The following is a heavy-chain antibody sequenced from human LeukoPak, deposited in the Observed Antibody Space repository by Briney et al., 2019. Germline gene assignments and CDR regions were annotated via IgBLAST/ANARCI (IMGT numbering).Heavy chain of an antibody. Sequence: SQTLSLTCTVSGGSISSGDYYWSWIRQPPGKGLEWIGYIYYSGSTYYNPSLKSRVTISVDTSKNQFSLKLSSVTAADTAVYYCARVPGEYGDYEDLWLDPWGQGTLVTVSS. J-gene: IGHJ5*02. CDR3: ARVPGEYGDYEDLWLDP. D-gene: IGHD4-17*01. CDR1: GGSISSGDYY. V-gene: IGHV4-30-4*01. CDR2: IYYSGST.